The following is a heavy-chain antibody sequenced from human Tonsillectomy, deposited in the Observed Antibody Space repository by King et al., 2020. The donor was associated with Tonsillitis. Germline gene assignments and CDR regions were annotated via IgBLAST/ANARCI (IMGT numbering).Heavy chain of an antibody. D-gene: IGHD3-9*01. CDR1: GFTFISSA. J-gene: IGHJ5*02. CDR3: AKVILAEGWFDP. Sequence: QLVQSGGGLVQPGGSLRLSCAASGFTFISSAMSWVRQTPQNGLEWVSSISAGGSSTFYAETVKGRFTVSRDSSRNTLYLQMKGLRAEDTAVYYCAKVILAEGWFDPWGQGTLVTVSS. CDR2: ISAGGSST. V-gene: IGHV3-23*04.